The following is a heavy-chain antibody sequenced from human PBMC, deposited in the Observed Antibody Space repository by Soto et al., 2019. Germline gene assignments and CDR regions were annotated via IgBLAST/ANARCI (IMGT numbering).Heavy chain of an antibody. CDR1: GYTFTSYG. D-gene: IGHD6-19*01. CDR2: ISAYNGNT. V-gene: IGHV1-18*01. J-gene: IGHJ5*02. CDR3: ARDVASSGWFGWFDP. Sequence: GASVKVSCKASGYTFTSYGISWVRQAPGQGLEWMGWISAYNGNTNYAQKLQGRVTMTTDTSTSTAYMELRSLRSDDTAVYYCARDVASSGWFGWFDPWGQGTLVTAPQ.